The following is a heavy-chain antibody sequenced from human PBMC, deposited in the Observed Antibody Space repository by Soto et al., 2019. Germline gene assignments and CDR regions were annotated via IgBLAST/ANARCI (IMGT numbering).Heavy chain of an antibody. CDR1: GGTFSSYA. CDR3: ARSEHDYGYLYYYYGMDV. D-gene: IGHD4-17*01. V-gene: IGHV1-69*13. CDR2: IIPIFGTA. J-gene: IGHJ6*02. Sequence: ASVKGSWKASGGTFSSYAISWVRQAPGQGLEWMGGIIPIFGTANYAQKFQGRVTITADESTSTAYMELSSLRSEDTAVYYCARSEHDYGYLYYYYGMDVWGQGTTVTVSS.